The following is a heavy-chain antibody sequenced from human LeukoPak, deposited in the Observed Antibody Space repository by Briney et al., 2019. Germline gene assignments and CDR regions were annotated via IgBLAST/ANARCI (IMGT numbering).Heavy chain of an antibody. V-gene: IGHV4-4*02. CDR2: ILHSGNT. CDR3: ARLPAARVFDY. CDR1: GGSISSSNW. D-gene: IGHD2-2*01. Sequence: SETLSLTCDVSGGSISSSNWWSWVRQPPGKGLEWIWEILHSGNTNYNPSLKSRVIISVDKSRNQFSLKLTSVTSEDTAVYYCARLPAARVFDYWGQGTLVTVSS. J-gene: IGHJ4*02.